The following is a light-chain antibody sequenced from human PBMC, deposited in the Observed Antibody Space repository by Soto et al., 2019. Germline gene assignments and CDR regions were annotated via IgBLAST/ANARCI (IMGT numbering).Light chain of an antibody. J-gene: IGKJ1*01. CDR3: QHCYSIPLT. CDR2: EAS. V-gene: IGKV1-39*01. Sequence: DIQMTQSPSSLSASVGDRVTITCRASQSISNYLNWYQQKPGKAPKLLIYEASRLQSGVPSRFSGSGSGTDFTLTISSLQPEDFATYYCQHCYSIPLTFGQGTKVEVK. CDR1: QSISNY.